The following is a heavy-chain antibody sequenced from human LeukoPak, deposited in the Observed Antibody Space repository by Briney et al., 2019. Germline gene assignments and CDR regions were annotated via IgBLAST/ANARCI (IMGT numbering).Heavy chain of an antibody. CDR1: GGTFSSYA. CDR2: IIPIFGTA. D-gene: IGHD4-17*01. J-gene: IGHJ3*02. CDR3: ATRDYGDHLDPYAFDI. V-gene: IGHV1-69*05. Sequence: SVKVSCKASGGTFSSYAISWVRQAPGQGLEWMGRIIPIFGTANYAQKFQGRVTITTDESTSTAYMELSSLRSEDTAVYYCATRDYGDHLDPYAFDIWGQGTMGTVSS.